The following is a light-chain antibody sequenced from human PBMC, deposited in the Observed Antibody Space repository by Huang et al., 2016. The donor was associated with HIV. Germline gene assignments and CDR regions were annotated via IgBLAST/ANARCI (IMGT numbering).Light chain of an antibody. CDR3: QQYYATPYT. Sequence: DIVMTQSPGSLAVSLGERATINCTSSQSVLYTSTNKNFLAWYQQKPRQPPKLLIYWASARESGVPARFSGSGSGTDVTLTVGSLQAEDVAVYYCQQYYATPYTFGQGTKLEL. V-gene: IGKV4-1*01. CDR2: WAS. J-gene: IGKJ2*01. CDR1: QSVLYTSTNKNF.